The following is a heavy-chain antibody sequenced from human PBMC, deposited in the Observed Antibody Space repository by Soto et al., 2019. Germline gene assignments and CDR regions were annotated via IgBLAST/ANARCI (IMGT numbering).Heavy chain of an antibody. CDR1: GVSLSTNNW. CDR3: VRGGYCSGGSCSGWFDS. D-gene: IGHD2-15*01. Sequence: QVQLQESGPGLVKPSETLSLTCAVSGVSLSTNNWWTWVRQAPGKGLEWVGEIYQTGNTNYNPSLNSRVIASLDKSKNQFFLKLTSVTAADTAIYYCVRGGYCSGGSCSGWFDSWGQGTLVTVSS. CDR2: IYQTGNT. V-gene: IGHV4-4*02. J-gene: IGHJ5*01.